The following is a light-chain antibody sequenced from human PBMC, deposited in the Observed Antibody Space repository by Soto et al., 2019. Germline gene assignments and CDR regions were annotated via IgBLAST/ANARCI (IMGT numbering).Light chain of an antibody. CDR2: SAS. J-gene: IGKJ1*01. CDR3: QQYAGSPRT. CDR1: QNLGTLY. V-gene: IGKV3-20*01. Sequence: EIVLTQSPGTLSLSPGERVTLSCRASQNLGTLYLAWFQQKSGQAPRLLIYSASRRATGIPDRFTGSGSGTDFTLTINRVGPEDFAVYFCQQYAGSPRTFGQGTKVDIK.